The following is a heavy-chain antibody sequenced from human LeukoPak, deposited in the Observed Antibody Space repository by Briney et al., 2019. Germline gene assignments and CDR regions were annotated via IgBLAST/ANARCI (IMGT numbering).Heavy chain of an antibody. J-gene: IGHJ4*02. D-gene: IGHD4-17*01. CDR1: GFTFSTYG. V-gene: IGHV3-33*01. Sequence: HPGGSLRLSCAASGFTFSTYGVHWVRQAPGKGLEWVAVIWHDGSSKYYADSVKGRFLLSRDNSSNTVYLQMNSLRAEDTAVCYCARDSDYGDGFDYWGQGTLVTVSS. CDR2: IWHDGSSK. CDR3: ARDSDYGDGFDY.